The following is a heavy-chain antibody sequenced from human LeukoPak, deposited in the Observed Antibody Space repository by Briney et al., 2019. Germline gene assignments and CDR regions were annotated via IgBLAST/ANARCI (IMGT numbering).Heavy chain of an antibody. CDR3: ARHYYDSTGYYYFDY. V-gene: IGHV4-38-2*01. CDR1: SYSISSGSY. D-gene: IGHD3-22*01. J-gene: IGHJ4*02. Sequence: SETLSLTCAVSSYSISSGSYWGWIRQSPGKGLEWVGSIFHSGNSYYNPSLKSRLTMSVDTSKNQFSLKLTSVTAADTAVYYCARHYYDSTGYYYFDYWGQGTLVTVSS. CDR2: IFHSGNS.